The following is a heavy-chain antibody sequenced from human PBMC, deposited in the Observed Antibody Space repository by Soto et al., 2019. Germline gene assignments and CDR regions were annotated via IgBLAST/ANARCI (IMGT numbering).Heavy chain of an antibody. CDR3: ATTYYDFWSGYYDHSYYYYMDV. CDR2: MNTNSGNT. D-gene: IGHD3-3*01. CDR1: GYTFTSYD. J-gene: IGHJ6*03. Sequence: ASVKVSCKASGYTFTSYDINWVRQATGQGLEWMGWMNTNSGNTGYAQKFQGRVTMTRNTSISTAYMELSSLRSEDTAVYYCATTYYDFWSGYYDHSYYYYMDVWGKGTTVTVSS. V-gene: IGHV1-8*01.